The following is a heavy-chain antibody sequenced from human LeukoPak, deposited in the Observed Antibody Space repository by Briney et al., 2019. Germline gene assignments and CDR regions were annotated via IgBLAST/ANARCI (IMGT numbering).Heavy chain of an antibody. Sequence: GTSLKLSCKASGYIFTGYYIHWVRQAPGLGLQWMGWVNPKSGATKYAPKFQGRVTMTENTSITTAYMELSGLTSDDTAVYYCAREWYNWDDGDVVGTFDRWGQGTLVTVSS. D-gene: IGHD1-20*01. J-gene: IGHJ3*02. V-gene: IGHV1-2*02. CDR1: GYIFTGYY. CDR3: AREWYNWDDGDVVGTFDR. CDR2: VNPKSGAT.